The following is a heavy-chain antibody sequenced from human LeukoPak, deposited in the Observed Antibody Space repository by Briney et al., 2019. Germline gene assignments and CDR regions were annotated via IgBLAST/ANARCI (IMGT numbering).Heavy chain of an antibody. CDR3: TTESYYYDSSGYFFPPDY. CDR2: IKSKTDGGTT. J-gene: IGHJ4*02. CDR1: GFTFSNAW. Sequence: GGSLRLSCAASGFTFSNAWMSWVRQAPGKGLEWVGRIKSKTDGGTTDYVAPVKGRFTISRDDSKNTLYLQMNSLKTEDTAVYYCTTESYYYDSSGYFFPPDYWGQGTLVTVSS. D-gene: IGHD3-22*01. V-gene: IGHV3-15*01.